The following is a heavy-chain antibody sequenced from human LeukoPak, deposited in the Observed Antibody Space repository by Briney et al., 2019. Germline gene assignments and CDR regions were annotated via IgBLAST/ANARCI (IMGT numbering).Heavy chain of an antibody. D-gene: IGHD2-2*01. CDR1: GFTFSDHY. Sequence: GGSLRLSCVASGFTFSDHYMSWIRQAPGKGLEWVAIISYDGSNKYYADSVKGRFTISRDSSKNTLFLEMNSPRVEDTAVYHCARGAHYCSGTSCYPSYNWFDPWGQGTLVTVSS. CDR3: ARGAHYCSGTSCYPSYNWFDP. J-gene: IGHJ5*02. V-gene: IGHV3-30-3*01. CDR2: ISYDGSNK.